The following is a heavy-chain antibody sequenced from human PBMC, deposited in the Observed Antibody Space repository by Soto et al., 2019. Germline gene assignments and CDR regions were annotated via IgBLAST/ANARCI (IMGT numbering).Heavy chain of an antibody. CDR3: ARGLYSSGRFDY. D-gene: IGHD6-19*01. CDR1: GGSFSGYY. CDR2: INYSGST. Sequence: SETLSLTCAVYGGSFSGYYWIWIRQPPGKGLEWIGEINYSGSTNYKPSLRSRVSISVDTSKNQFSLKLTSVTAADTAVYYCARGLYSSGRFDYWGQGTLVTVSS. V-gene: IGHV4-34*01. J-gene: IGHJ4*02.